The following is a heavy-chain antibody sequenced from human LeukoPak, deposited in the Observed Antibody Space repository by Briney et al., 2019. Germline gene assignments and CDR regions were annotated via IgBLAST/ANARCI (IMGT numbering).Heavy chain of an antibody. CDR2: IWYDGSNK. J-gene: IGHJ3*02. Sequence: GGSLRLSCAASGFTFSSYGMHWVRQAPGKGLEWVAVIWYDGSNKYYADSVKGRFTISRDNSKNTLYLQMNSLRAEDTAVYYCAKGWKPFDIWGQGSVVTVSS. CDR1: GFTFSSYG. CDR3: AKGWKPFDI. D-gene: IGHD1-1*01. V-gene: IGHV3-33*06.